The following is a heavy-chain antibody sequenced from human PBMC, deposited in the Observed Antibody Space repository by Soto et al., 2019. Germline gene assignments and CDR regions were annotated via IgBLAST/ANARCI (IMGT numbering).Heavy chain of an antibody. CDR1: GFTFSSYG. Sequence: QVQLVESGGGVVQPGRSLRLSCAVSGFTFSSYGMHWVRQAPGKGLEWVAVISYDGSNKYYAESVKGRFTISRDNSKNTLYRQMSSLRAENTAVYYCAKIYGAYSYYFGSWCRGTLVTVSS. V-gene: IGHV3-30*18. D-gene: IGHD4-17*01. J-gene: IGHJ4*02. CDR2: ISYDGSNK. CDR3: AKIYGAYSYYFGS.